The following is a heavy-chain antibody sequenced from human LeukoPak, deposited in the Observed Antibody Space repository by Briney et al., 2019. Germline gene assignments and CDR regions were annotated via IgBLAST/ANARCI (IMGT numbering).Heavy chain of an antibody. Sequence: GGSLRLSCATSGFTFSLYWMNWVRQAPGKGLEWVANIKEDGSKKYYAESVKGRFTISRDNAKNSVFLQMNTLRADDTAIYYCARATRDDFGDVHDAFDVWGQGTMVAVSS. J-gene: IGHJ3*01. D-gene: IGHD4-17*01. CDR3: ARATRDDFGDVHDAFDV. CDR1: GFTFSLYW. V-gene: IGHV3-7*01. CDR2: IKEDGSKK.